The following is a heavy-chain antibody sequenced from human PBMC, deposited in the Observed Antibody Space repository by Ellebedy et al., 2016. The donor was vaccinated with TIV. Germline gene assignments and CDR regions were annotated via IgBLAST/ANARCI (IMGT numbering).Heavy chain of an antibody. Sequence: ASVKVSXXASGYTFTSYGISWVRQAPGQGLEWMGWISAYNGNTNYAQKLQGRVTMTTDTSTSTAYMELRSLRSDDTAVYYCARATPDETQGAFDIWGQGTMVTVSS. J-gene: IGHJ3*02. D-gene: IGHD1-14*01. CDR3: ARATPDETQGAFDI. CDR2: ISAYNGNT. V-gene: IGHV1-18*01. CDR1: GYTFTSYG.